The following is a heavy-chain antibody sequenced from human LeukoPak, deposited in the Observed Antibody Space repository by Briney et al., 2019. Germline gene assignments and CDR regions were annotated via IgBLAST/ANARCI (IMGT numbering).Heavy chain of an antibody. Sequence: GGSLRLSCAASGFTFSSYGMHWVRQAPGKGLEWVAVISYDGSNKYYADSVKGRFTISRDNSKNTLYLQMNSLRAEDTAVYYCGKGGEYSYGPCRCGGRGTLVTVSS. D-gene: IGHD5-18*01. V-gene: IGHV3-30*18. J-gene: IGHJ4*02. CDR3: GKGGEYSYGPCRC. CDR2: ISYDGSNK. CDR1: GFTFSSYG.